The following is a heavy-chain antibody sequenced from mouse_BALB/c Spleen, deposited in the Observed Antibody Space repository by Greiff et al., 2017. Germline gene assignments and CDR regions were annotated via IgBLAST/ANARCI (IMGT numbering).Heavy chain of an antibody. CDR1: GYSFTGYF. Sequence: VQLKESGPELVKPGASVKISCKASGYSFTGYFMNWVMQSHGKSLEWIGRINPYNGDTFYNQKFKGKATLTVDKSSSTAHMELRSLASEDSAVYYCATPYDYYAMDYWGQGTSVTVSS. V-gene: IGHV1-20*02. J-gene: IGHJ4*01. CDR3: ATPYDYYAMDY. D-gene: IGHD6-5*01. CDR2: INPYNGDT.